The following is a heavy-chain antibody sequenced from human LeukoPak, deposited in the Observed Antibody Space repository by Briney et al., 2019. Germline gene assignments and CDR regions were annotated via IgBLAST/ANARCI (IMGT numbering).Heavy chain of an antibody. D-gene: IGHD3-10*01. CDR1: GFTVSSNY. CDR2: IYSGGST. CDR3: ARANYGSGSYYGS. V-gene: IGHV3-66*01. Sequence: QPGGSLRLSCAASGFTVSSNYMSWVRQAPGKGLEWVSVIYSGGSTYYADSVKGRFTISRDNSKNTLYLQMNSLRAEDTAVYYCARANYGSGSYYGSWGQGTLVTVSS. J-gene: IGHJ5*02.